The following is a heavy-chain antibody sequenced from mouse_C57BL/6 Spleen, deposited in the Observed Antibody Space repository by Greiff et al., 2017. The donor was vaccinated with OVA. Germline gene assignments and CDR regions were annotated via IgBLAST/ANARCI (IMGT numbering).Heavy chain of an antibody. CDR2: ISSGGGYI. J-gene: IGHJ4*01. CDR1: GFTFSSYA. Sequence: EVKVVESGAGLVKPGGSLKLSCAASGFTFSSYAMSWVRQTPEKRLEWVAYISSGGGYIYYADTVKGRFTISSDNARNTLYLQMSSLKSEDTAMYYCTRAGNGNRYYAMDYWGQGTSVTVSS. CDR3: TRAGNGNRYYAMDY. D-gene: IGHD2-1*01. V-gene: IGHV5-9-1*02.